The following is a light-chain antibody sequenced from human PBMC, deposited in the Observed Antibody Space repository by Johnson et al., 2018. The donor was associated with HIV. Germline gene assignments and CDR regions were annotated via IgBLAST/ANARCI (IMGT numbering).Light chain of an antibody. CDR3: GTWDSSLSAYV. CDR1: SSNIGNNY. Sequence: QSLLTQPPSVSAAPGQKVTISCSGSSSNIGNNYVSWYQQLPGTAPKLLIFDNNKRPSGIPDRFSASKSGTSATLGITGLQTGDEADYYCGTWDSSLSAYVVGTGTKVTVL. J-gene: IGLJ1*01. CDR2: DNN. V-gene: IGLV1-51*01.